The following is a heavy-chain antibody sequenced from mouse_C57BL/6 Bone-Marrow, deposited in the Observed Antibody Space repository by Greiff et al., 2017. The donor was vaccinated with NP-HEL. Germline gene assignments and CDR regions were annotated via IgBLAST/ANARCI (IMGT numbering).Heavy chain of an antibody. Sequence: QVQLQQSGPGLVQPSQSLSITCTVSGFSLTSYGVHWVRQSPGKGLEWLGVIWSGGSTDYNAAFISRLSISKDNSKSQVFFKMNSLQADDTAIYYCARNPNITTVVGYYYAMDYWGQGTSVTVSS. CDR3: ARNPNITTVVGYYYAMDY. V-gene: IGHV2-2*01. D-gene: IGHD1-1*01. CDR2: IWSGGST. J-gene: IGHJ4*01. CDR1: GFSLTSYG.